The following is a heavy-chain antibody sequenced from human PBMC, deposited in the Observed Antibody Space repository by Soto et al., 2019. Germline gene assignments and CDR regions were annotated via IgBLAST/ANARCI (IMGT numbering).Heavy chain of an antibody. CDR1: GFTFSDHY. Sequence: EVQLVESGGGLVQPGGSLRLSCAASGFTFSDHYMDWVRQAPGKGLEYIGRVRNKANRYSTEYAASVKGRFTISRDDSRNSLYLQMNSLNTEDTAVYYCVRDSRSWSLDYWGQGALVTVSS. J-gene: IGHJ4*02. D-gene: IGHD2-2*01. V-gene: IGHV3-72*01. CDR3: VRDSRSWSLDY. CDR2: VRNKANRYST.